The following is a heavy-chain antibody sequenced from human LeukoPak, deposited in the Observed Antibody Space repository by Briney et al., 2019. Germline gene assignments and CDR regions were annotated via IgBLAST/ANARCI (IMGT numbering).Heavy chain of an antibody. Sequence: ASVKVSCKASGNTFTNYYMHWVRQAPGQGLEWMGIINPSAGTTTYAQKFQGRVTMTRDTSTSTVYMELSSLRSEDTAVYYCARDGDGNSSSWSWFDPWGQGTLVTVSS. J-gene: IGHJ5*02. CDR3: ARDGDGNSSSWSWFDP. CDR2: INPSAGTT. V-gene: IGHV1-46*01. CDR1: GNTFTNYY. D-gene: IGHD6-13*01.